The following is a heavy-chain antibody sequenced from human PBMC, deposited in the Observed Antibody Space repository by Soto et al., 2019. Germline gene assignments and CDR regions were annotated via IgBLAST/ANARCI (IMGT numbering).Heavy chain of an antibody. V-gene: IGHV3-64D*06. CDR1: GFIFSEST. D-gene: IGHD2-15*01. J-gene: IGHJ4*02. CDR2: VSTSGRST. CDR3: VKQAHGLDGVAFDY. Sequence: GSLRLSCSASGFIFSESTIYWVRQVPGKGLEAISAVSTSGRSTYYADSVKDRFTISRDNSKNTLFLQMGSLRPEDTAIYYCVKQAHGLDGVAFDYWGQGTQVTVSS.